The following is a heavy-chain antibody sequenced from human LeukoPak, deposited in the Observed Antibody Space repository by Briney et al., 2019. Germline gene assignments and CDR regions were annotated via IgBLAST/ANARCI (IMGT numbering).Heavy chain of an antibody. V-gene: IGHV1-46*01. CDR3: ARTSSGWYYFDY. CDR2: INPSGGST. D-gene: IGHD6-19*01. CDR1: GYTFTSYY. Sequence: GASVKVSCKASGYTFTSYYMHWVRQAPGQGLEWMGIINPSGGSTSYAQKFQGRVTVARDTSTSTVYMELSSLRSEDTAVYYCARTSSGWYYFDYWGQGTLVTVSS. J-gene: IGHJ4*02.